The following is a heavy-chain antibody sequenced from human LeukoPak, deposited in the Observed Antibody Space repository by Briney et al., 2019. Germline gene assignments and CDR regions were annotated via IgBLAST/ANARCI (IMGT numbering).Heavy chain of an antibody. Sequence: SETLSLTCAVYGGSFSGYYRSWVRHPPEKGLEWIGEINHIGSTNYNPSLKSRVTISVETSKNQFSLMLSSVTAADTAVFYCRGSFDESTRNYYDCYGDFWGKGTTVTVSS. V-gene: IGHV4-34*01. CDR3: RGSFDESTRNYYDCYGDF. J-gene: IGHJ6*03. CDR2: INHIGST. D-gene: IGHD3-10*01. CDR1: GGSFSGYY.